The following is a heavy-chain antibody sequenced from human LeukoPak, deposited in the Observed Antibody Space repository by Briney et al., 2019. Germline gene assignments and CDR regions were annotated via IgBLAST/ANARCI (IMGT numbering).Heavy chain of an antibody. V-gene: IGHV3-74*01. D-gene: IGHD5-18*01. CDR3: ARGSWAMDTAMVPFDY. J-gene: IGHJ4*02. Sequence: PGGSLRLSCAASGFTFSSYWMHWVRQAPGKGLMWVSRINSDGSSTSYADSVKGRFTISRDNAKNTLYLQMNSLRAEDTAVYYCARGSWAMDTAMVPFDYWGQGTLVTVSS. CDR2: INSDGSST. CDR1: GFTFSSYW.